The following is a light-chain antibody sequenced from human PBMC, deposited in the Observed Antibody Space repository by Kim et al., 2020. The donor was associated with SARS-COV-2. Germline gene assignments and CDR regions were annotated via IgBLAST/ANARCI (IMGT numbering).Light chain of an antibody. CDR3: AAWDDSLNGYV. V-gene: IGLV1-44*01. CDR2: SNN. J-gene: IGLJ1*01. Sequence: GQRVTISCSGSSSNIGSNTVNWYQQHPGTAPKLLLYSNNQRPSGVPDRFSGSKSGTSASLAISGLQSEDEADYYCAAWDDSLNGYVFGTGTKVTVL. CDR1: SSNIGSNT.